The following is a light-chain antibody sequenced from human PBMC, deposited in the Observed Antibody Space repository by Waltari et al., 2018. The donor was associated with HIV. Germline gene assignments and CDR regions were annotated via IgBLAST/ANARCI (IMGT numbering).Light chain of an antibody. CDR3: AAWDDNMNGWV. V-gene: IGLV1-44*01. CDR1: RSNIASNT. J-gene: IGLJ3*02. CDR2: SNN. Sequence: QSVLTQPPSASGTPGQRVTISCSGSRSNIASNTVNWYQQLPGTAPKLLIYSNNQRPSGIPVRFSGSKSGTSASLTISGLQSEDEADYYCAAWDDNMNGWVFGGGTKLTVL.